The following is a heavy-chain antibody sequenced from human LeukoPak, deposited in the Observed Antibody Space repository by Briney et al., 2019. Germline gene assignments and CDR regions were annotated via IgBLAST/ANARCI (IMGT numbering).Heavy chain of an antibody. CDR1: GFTFSGYW. CDR3: AREGKDCSRTSCYLYAHFDY. V-gene: IGHV3-7*01. Sequence: GGSLRLSCAASGFTFSGYWMSWVRQAPGKGLEWLANIKQDGSEKYYVDSVKGRFTIFRDNAKKSLYLQMNSLRAEDTAVYYCAREGKDCSRTSCYLYAHFDYWGQGTLVTVSS. D-gene: IGHD2-2*01. J-gene: IGHJ4*02. CDR2: IKQDGSEK.